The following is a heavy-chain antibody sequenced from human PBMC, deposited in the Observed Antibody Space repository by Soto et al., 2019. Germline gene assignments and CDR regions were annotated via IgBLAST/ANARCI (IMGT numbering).Heavy chain of an antibody. Sequence: GASVKVSFKASGCTFSSYAISWVRQAPGQGLEWMGGIIPIFGTANYAQKFQGRVTITADESTSTAYMELSSLRSEDTAVYYCARGTNTMVRGVIPPLYGMDVWGQGTTVTVSS. CDR3: ARGTNTMVRGVIPPLYGMDV. V-gene: IGHV1-69*13. J-gene: IGHJ6*02. CDR2: IIPIFGTA. D-gene: IGHD3-10*01. CDR1: GCTFSSYA.